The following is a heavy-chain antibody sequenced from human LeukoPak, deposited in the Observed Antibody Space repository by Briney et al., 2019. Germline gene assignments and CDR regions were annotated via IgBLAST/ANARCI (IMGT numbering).Heavy chain of an antibody. D-gene: IGHD3-9*01. CDR3: ARELRYFDWLPTLDY. V-gene: IGHV3-48*03. CDR1: GSTFRSYE. Sequence: GGSPRLSCAASGSTFRSYEMNWVRQAPGKGLEWVSYISTSGSTIYYADSVKGRFSISRDNAKNSLYLQMNSLRAEDTAVYYCARELRYFDWLPTLDYWGQGTLVTVSS. CDR2: ISTSGSTI. J-gene: IGHJ4*02.